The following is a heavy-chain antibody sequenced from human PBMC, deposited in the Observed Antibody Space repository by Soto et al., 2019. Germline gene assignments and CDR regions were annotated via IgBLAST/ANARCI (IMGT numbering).Heavy chain of an antibody. CDR3: AREGLLWFGELSSHWFDP. V-gene: IGHV3-30*04. CDR2: ISSDGSNI. J-gene: IGHJ5*02. D-gene: IGHD3-10*01. Sequence: GGSLRLSCAASGLTISSYAMHWVRQAPGKGLEWVAVISSDGSNIYYADSVKGRFTISRDNAKNSLYLQMNSLRAEDTAVYYCAREGLLWFGELSSHWFDPWGQGTLVTVSS. CDR1: GLTISSYA.